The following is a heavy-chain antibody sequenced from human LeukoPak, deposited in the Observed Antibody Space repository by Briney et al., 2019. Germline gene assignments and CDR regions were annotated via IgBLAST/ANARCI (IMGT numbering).Heavy chain of an antibody. D-gene: IGHD2-2*01. CDR1: GGSISSGGYS. V-gene: IGHV4-30-2*01. CDR2: IYHSGST. Sequence: SQTLSLTCAVSGGSISSGGYSWSWIRQPPGKGLEWIGYIYHSGSTYYNPSLKSRVTISVDRSKNQFSLKLSSVTAADTAVYYCARGGAPSSHLRGCSSTSCSGAFDIWGQGTMVTVSS. CDR3: ARGGAPSSHLRGCSSTSCSGAFDI. J-gene: IGHJ3*02.